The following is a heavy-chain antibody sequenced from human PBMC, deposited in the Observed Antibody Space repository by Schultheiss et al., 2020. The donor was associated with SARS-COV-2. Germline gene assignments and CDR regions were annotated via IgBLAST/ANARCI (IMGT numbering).Heavy chain of an antibody. CDR3: ARGGTTVVTGRGAFDI. D-gene: IGHD4-23*01. CDR2: IYYSGST. J-gene: IGHJ3*02. CDR1: GGSISSGGYY. Sequence: LRLSCTVSGGSISSGGYYWSWIRQHPGKGLEWIGYIYYSGSTYYNPSLKSLVTISVDTSKNQFSLKLSFVTAADTAVYYCARGGTTVVTGRGAFDIWGQGTMVTVSS. V-gene: IGHV4-31*01.